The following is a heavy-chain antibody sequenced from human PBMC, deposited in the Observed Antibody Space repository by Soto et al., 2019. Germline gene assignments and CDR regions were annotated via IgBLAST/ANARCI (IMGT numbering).Heavy chain of an antibody. V-gene: IGHV3-23*01. CDR2: VSDSGTST. Sequence: GGSLRLSCAASGFTFSNYAMTWVRQAPGKGLEWVSAVSDSGTSTYYADSVKGRFTISRDNSKKTLYLQMNGLKAEDTAVYYCGSQPTTFYYYYLDVWGKGTTVTVSS. J-gene: IGHJ6*03. CDR3: GSQPTTFYYYYLDV. CDR1: GFTFSNYA. D-gene: IGHD1-7*01.